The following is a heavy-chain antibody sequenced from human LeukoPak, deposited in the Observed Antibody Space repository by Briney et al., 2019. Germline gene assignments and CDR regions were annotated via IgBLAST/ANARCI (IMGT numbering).Heavy chain of an antibody. Sequence: GASVKVSCKASGYTFTSYGISWVRQAPGQGLEWMGWISTYNVNTNYAQELQGRVTMTTDPSTSTAYMELRSLRSDDTAVYYCAGVRRGYSYGTIFDYWGQGTLVTVSS. CDR2: ISTYNVNT. V-gene: IGHV1-18*01. J-gene: IGHJ4*02. D-gene: IGHD5-18*01. CDR3: AGVRRGYSYGTIFDY. CDR1: GYTFTSYG.